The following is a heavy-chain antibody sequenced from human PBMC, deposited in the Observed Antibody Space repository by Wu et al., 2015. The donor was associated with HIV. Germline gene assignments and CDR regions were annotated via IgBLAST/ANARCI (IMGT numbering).Heavy chain of an antibody. J-gene: IGHJ4*02. Sequence: QVQLVQSGAEVKKPGSSMKVSCKTSGGSFSSYGISWVRQAPGQGLEWMGRIIPIFDTANYAQRFQGRVTISAGESASIIYLELSSLTSEDTALYYCATEGGYYLTTSLDSWGQGTLVTVSS. CDR2: IIPIFDTA. V-gene: IGHV1-69*15. D-gene: IGHD3-10*01. CDR1: GGSFSSYG. CDR3: ATEGGYYLTTSLDS.